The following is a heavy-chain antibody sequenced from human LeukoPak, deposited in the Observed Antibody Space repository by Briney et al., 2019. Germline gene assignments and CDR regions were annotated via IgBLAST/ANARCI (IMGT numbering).Heavy chain of an antibody. V-gene: IGHV4-39*01. J-gene: IGHJ3*02. D-gene: IGHD5-24*01. CDR1: GVSISSSNSY. Sequence: SETLSLTCTVSGVSISSSNSYWGWIRQPPGKGLEWIGSIYYSGNTYYNASLKSQVSISIDTSKNQFSLRLTSVTAADTAVYYCARVRVRGLQSAFDIWGQGTMVTVSS. CDR2: IYYSGNT. CDR3: ARVRVRGLQSAFDI.